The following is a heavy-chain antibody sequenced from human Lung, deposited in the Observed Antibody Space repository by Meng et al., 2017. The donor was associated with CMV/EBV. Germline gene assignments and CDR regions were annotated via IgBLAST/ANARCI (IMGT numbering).Heavy chain of an antibody. Sequence: SGPXLVXPTQTLTLTCTFSGFSLSTSGMCVSWVRQPPGKALEWLALIDWDDDKYYSTSLKTRLTISKDTSKNQVVLTMTNMDPVDTATYYCARIPQAGSSWYPPYYYYYGMDVWGQGXTVTVSS. CDR2: IDWDDDK. CDR3: ARIPQAGSSWYPPYYYYYGMDV. V-gene: IGHV2-70*20. CDR1: GFSLSTSGMC. J-gene: IGHJ6*02. D-gene: IGHD6-13*01.